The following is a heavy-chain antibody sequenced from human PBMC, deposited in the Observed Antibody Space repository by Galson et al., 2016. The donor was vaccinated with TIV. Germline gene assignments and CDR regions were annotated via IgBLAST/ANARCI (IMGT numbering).Heavy chain of an antibody. J-gene: IGHJ3*01. Sequence: LRLSCAASGFGFSDYFMTWVRQAPGKGLEGISDISPSGITMYYADSVKGRFTISRDNAKSSLYLQMNTLRVEDTAVYYCTRDVTRMDVWGQGTVVTVSS. V-gene: IGHV3-11*01. CDR1: GFGFSDYF. CDR3: TRDVTRMDV. CDR2: ISPSGITM. D-gene: IGHD2-8*01.